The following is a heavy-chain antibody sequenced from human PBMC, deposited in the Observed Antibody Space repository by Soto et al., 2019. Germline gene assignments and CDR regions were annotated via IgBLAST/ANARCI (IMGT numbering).Heavy chain of an antibody. V-gene: IGHV3-23*01. J-gene: IGHJ4*02. Sequence: EVQLLESGGGLVQPGGSLRLSCAASGFTFSSYAMSWVRQAPGKGLEWVSAISGSGGSTYYADSVKGRFTISRDNSKNTLYLQMNSLRAEDTAVYYCAKDLPYYYDSSGYNPYDYWGQGTLVTVSS. CDR3: AKDLPYYYDSSGYNPYDY. CDR2: ISGSGGST. CDR1: GFTFSSYA. D-gene: IGHD3-22*01.